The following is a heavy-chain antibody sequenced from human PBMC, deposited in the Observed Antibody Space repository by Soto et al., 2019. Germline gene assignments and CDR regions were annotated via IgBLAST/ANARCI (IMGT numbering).Heavy chain of an antibody. CDR1: GFTFSSYW. Sequence: EVQLVESGGGLVQPGGSLRLSCAASGFTFSSYWMTWVRQAPGKGLEWVANIKQDGSAKYYVDSVKGRFTISRDNAKTSLYRQSNSLRAEDTAVYYCASWLKTSGWYVLLEGSFDYWGQGTLVTVSS. D-gene: IGHD6-19*01. CDR2: IKQDGSAK. J-gene: IGHJ4*02. CDR3: ASWLKTSGWYVLLEGSFDY. V-gene: IGHV3-7*01.